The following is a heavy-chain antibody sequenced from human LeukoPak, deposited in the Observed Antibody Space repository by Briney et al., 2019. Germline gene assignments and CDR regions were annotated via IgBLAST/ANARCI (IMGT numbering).Heavy chain of an antibody. D-gene: IGHD3-10*01. CDR2: LKEDVSAR. CDR1: GFSISSHW. J-gene: IGHJ4*02. V-gene: IGHV3-7*01. CDR3: ARGPTYGSRSDFLEY. Sequence: GGSLRLSCVVSGFSISSHWMSWVRRAPGKGLEWVAILKEDVSARNLVDSVKGRFTISTDNAKNSLYLQMNSLRVEDTAVYYCARGPTYGSRSDFLEYSGLGTLVTVSS.